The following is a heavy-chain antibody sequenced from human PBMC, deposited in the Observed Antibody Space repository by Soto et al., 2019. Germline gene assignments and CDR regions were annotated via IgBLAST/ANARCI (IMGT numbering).Heavy chain of an antibody. CDR1: GFTFSSYG. CDR2: ISYDGSTK. CDR3: AKDTASGGSPLDY. Sequence: GGSLRLSCAASGFTFSSYGMHWVRQAPGKGLKWVAIISYDGSTKYYADSVKGRFTISRYNSKNTVYLQMNNLRPEDTAVFYCAKDTASGGSPLDYWGQGTLVTVSS. V-gene: IGHV3-30*18. D-gene: IGHD2-15*01. J-gene: IGHJ4*02.